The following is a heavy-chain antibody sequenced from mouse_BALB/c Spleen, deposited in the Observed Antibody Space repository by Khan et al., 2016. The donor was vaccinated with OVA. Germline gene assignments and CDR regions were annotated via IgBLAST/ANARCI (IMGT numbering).Heavy chain of an antibody. V-gene: IGHV9-1*02. CDR1: GYTFTNYG. D-gene: IGHD6-2*01. Sequence: IQLVQSGPELKKPGETVKISCKASGYTFTNYGMNWVKQAPGKGLKGMGWINTYTGEPTYADDFKGRFAFSLETSASTAYLQINNLKNEDMTTYFCARISSYWYSDVWGAGTTVTVSS. CDR2: INTYTGEP. J-gene: IGHJ1*01. CDR3: ARISSYWYSDV.